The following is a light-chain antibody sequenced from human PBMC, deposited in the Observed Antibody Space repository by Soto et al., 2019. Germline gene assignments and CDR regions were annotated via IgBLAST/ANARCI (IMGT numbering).Light chain of an antibody. CDR1: NIETKT. CDR3: QVWAIVTSLRR. CDR2: DDR. J-gene: IGLJ2*01. Sequence: SYELTQPPSVSVAPGQTASLACGGDNIETKTVHWYQQRPGQAPVLVVYDDRDRPSGIPERFSGSNSGDTATLTISRVEAGDEADYYCQVWAIVTSLRRLGGGSKLTVL. V-gene: IGLV3-21*02.